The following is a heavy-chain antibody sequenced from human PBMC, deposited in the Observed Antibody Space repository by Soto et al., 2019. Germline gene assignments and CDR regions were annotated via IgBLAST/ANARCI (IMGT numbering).Heavy chain of an antibody. CDR1: GYTLTELS. CDR2: FDPEDGET. Sequence: ASVKVSRKVSGYTLTELSMHWVRQAPGKGLEWMGGFDPEDGETIYAQKFQGRVTMTEDTSTDTAYMELRSLRSDDTAVYYCARAHIVVVPAYYYYYGMDVWGQGTTVTVSS. J-gene: IGHJ6*02. D-gene: IGHD2-2*01. CDR3: ARAHIVVVPAYYYYYGMDV. V-gene: IGHV1-24*01.